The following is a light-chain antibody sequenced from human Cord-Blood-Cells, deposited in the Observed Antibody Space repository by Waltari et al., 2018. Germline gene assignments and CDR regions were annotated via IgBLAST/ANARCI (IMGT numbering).Light chain of an antibody. J-gene: IGLJ2*01. CDR3: AAWDDSLSVV. CDR2: RTN. V-gene: IGLV1-47*01. CDR1: TSNIGSNY. Sequence: QSVLPQRPSASGTPRQRVTISCSGSTSNIGSNYVYWYQQLPGTAPKLLIYRTNQRPSGVPDRFSGSKSGTSASLAISGLRSEDEADYYCAAWDDSLSVVFGGGTKLTVL.